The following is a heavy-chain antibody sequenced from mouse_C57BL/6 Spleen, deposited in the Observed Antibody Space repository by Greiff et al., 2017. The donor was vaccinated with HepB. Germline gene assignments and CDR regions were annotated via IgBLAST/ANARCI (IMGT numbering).Heavy chain of an antibody. D-gene: IGHD2-4*01. CDR3: ARGGYDYDDAMDY. J-gene: IGHJ4*01. CDR1: GYTFTSYW. V-gene: IGHV1-55*01. Sequence: QVQLQQPGAELLKPGASVKMSCKASGYTFTSYWITWVKQRPGQGLEWIGDIYPGSGSTNYNEKFKSKATLTVDTSSSTAYMQLSSLTSEDSAVYYCARGGYDYDDAMDYWGQGTSVTVSS. CDR2: IYPGSGST.